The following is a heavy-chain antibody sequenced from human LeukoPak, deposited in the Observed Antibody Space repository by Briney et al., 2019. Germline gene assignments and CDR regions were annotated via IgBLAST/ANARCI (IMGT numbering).Heavy chain of an antibody. CDR1: GFTFSIYE. CDR3: ARGQRRHIDMAPSFDY. Sequence: PWGSLRLSCVASGFTFSIYEINWVRQVPGKGLEWVSYISSSGSTIYYADSVKGRFTISRDNSKNTLSLQMNSLRAEDTSVYYCARGQRRHIDMAPSFDYWGQGTLVTVSS. CDR2: ISSSGSTI. D-gene: IGHD5-24*01. V-gene: IGHV3-48*03. J-gene: IGHJ4*02.